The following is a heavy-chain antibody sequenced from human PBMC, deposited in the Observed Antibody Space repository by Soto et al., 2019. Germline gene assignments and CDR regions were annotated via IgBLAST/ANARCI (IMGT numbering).Heavy chain of an antibody. Sequence: GGSLRLSCAASGFTFSSYAMSWVRQAPGKGLEWVSAISGSGGSTYYADSVKGRFTISRDNSKNTLYLQMNSLRAEDTAVYYCAKVPGYCSSTSCQISGYFDYWGQGTLVTVS. D-gene: IGHD2-2*01. J-gene: IGHJ4*02. V-gene: IGHV3-23*01. CDR1: GFTFSSYA. CDR3: AKVPGYCSSTSCQISGYFDY. CDR2: ISGSGGST.